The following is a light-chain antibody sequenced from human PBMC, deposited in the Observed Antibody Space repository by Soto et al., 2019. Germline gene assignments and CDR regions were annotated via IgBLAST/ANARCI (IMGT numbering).Light chain of an antibody. CDR3: SSYTTSSTYV. Sequence: QSALTQPASVSGSPGQSIAISCTGTSSDVRGYNYVSWYQQHPGKAPKLILCDVSNRPSGVSDRFSGSKSGNTASLTISGLQTEDEADYYCSSYTTSSTYVFGTGTKVTVL. CDR1: SSDVRGYNY. V-gene: IGLV2-14*01. CDR2: DVS. J-gene: IGLJ1*01.